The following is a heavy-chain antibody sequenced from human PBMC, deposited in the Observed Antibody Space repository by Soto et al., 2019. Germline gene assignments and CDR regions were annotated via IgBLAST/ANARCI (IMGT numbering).Heavy chain of an antibody. CDR3: ARQGGSRRSHNWFDP. Sequence: PGESLKISCKGSGYSFTNYWVAWVRQMPGKGLEWMGVIYPDDSDTRYSPSFQGQVTISADKSISTAYLQWSTLKASDTAMYYCARQGGSRRSHNWFDPSGQGTLVTVSS. V-gene: IGHV5-51*01. CDR1: GYSFTNYW. CDR2: IYPDDSDT. D-gene: IGHD6-13*01. J-gene: IGHJ5*02.